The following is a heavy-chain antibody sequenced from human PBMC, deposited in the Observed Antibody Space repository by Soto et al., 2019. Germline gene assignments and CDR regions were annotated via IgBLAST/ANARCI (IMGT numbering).Heavy chain of an antibody. D-gene: IGHD2-15*01. CDR3: ARVGYLYYYYYYYMDV. J-gene: IGHJ6*03. Sequence: GGSLRLSCAASGFTFDDYGMSWVRQAPGKGLEWVSGINWNGGSTGYADSVKGRFTISRDNAKNSLYLQMNSLRAEDTALYHCARVGYLYYYYYYYMDVWGKGTTVTVSS. CDR2: INWNGGST. CDR1: GFTFDDYG. V-gene: IGHV3-20*01.